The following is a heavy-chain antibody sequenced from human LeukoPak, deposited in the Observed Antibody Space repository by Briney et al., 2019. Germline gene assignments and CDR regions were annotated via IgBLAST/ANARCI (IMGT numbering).Heavy chain of an antibody. Sequence: GGSLRLSCAASGFTFSAYYMSWIRQAPGKGLVWVSRINSDGSSTSYADSVKGRFTISRDNAKNTLYLQMNSLRAEDTAVYYCAKDPYSSSWYFDYWGQGTLVTVFS. D-gene: IGHD6-13*01. J-gene: IGHJ4*02. V-gene: IGHV3-74*01. CDR1: GFTFSAYY. CDR2: INSDGSST. CDR3: AKDPYSSSWYFDY.